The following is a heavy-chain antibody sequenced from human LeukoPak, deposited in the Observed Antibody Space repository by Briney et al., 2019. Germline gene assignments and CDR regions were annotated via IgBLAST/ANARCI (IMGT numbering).Heavy chain of an antibody. Sequence: GASVKVSCKASGYSLTSDYMHWVRQASGQGLEWMGRIIALFGTTNYAQKFQARVTITADKSTSTVYMELRSLTSEDTALYYCARDHEIAVAVDARNAFDIWGQGTMVTVSS. CDR3: ARDHEIAVAVDARNAFDI. J-gene: IGHJ3*02. CDR1: GYSLTSDY. CDR2: IIALFGTT. D-gene: IGHD2-15*01. V-gene: IGHV1-46*01.